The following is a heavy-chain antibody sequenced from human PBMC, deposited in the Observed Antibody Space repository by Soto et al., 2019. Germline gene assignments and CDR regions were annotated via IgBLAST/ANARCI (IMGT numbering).Heavy chain of an antibody. CDR3: ARSPGIQLWYGFHAFDI. D-gene: IGHD5-18*01. J-gene: IGHJ3*02. Sequence: GESLKISCKGSGYSFTSYWIGWVRQMPGKGLEWMGIIYPGDSDTRYSPSFQGQVTISADKSISTAYLQWSSLKASDTAMYYCARSPGIQLWYGFHAFDIWGQGTTVTVSS. V-gene: IGHV5-51*01. CDR2: IYPGDSDT. CDR1: GYSFTSYW.